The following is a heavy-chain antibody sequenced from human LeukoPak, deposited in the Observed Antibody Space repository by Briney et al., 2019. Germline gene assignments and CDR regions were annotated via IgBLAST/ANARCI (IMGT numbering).Heavy chain of an antibody. J-gene: IGHJ4*02. CDR2: IYHSGST. D-gene: IGHD2-2*01. CDR1: GGSISSGGYY. Sequence: SQTLSLTCTVSGGSISSGGYYWSWIRQPPGKGLEWIGYIYHSGSTYYNPSLKSRVTISVDRSKNQFSLKLSSVTAADTAVYYCARDRGPEIVVVPAAPRWYFDYWGQGTLVTVSS. V-gene: IGHV4-30-2*01. CDR3: ARDRGPEIVVVPAAPRWYFDY.